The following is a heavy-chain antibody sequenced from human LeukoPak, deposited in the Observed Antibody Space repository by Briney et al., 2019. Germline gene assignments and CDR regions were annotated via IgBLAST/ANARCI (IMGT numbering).Heavy chain of an antibody. D-gene: IGHD6-19*01. Sequence: SETLSLTCTVSGGSISSYYWSWIRQPPGKGLEWIGYISYIGSTNYNPSLKSRVTISIDTSKNQFSLKLSSVAAADTAVYYCARGSGWYYDWGQGTLVTVSS. CDR2: ISYIGST. V-gene: IGHV4-59*01. J-gene: IGHJ4*02. CDR3: ARGSGWYYD. CDR1: GGSISSYY.